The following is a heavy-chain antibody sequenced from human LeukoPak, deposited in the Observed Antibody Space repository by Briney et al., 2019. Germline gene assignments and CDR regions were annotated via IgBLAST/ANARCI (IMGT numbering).Heavy chain of an antibody. CDR2: INPSSGST. CDR3: ARELPFDY. CDR1: GYTFTSYY. J-gene: IGHJ4*02. Sequence: ASVKVSCKASGYTFTSYYMHWVRQAPGQGLEWMGIINPSSGSTTYAQKFQGRVTMTRDTSISTVYMELNRLRSDDTAVYYCARELPFDYWGQGTLVTVSS. D-gene: IGHD3-10*01. V-gene: IGHV1-46*01.